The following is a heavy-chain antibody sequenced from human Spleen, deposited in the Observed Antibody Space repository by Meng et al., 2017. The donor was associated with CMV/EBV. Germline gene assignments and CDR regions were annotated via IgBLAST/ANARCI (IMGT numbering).Heavy chain of an antibody. CDR1: GFTFGPYT. CDR2: IGSSGSYV. D-gene: IGHD6-13*01. V-gene: IGHV3-21*01. CDR3: ARGGHSSSWHLGH. Sequence: GESLKISCAASGFTFGPYTMNWVRQVPGKGLEWVSSIGSSGSYVYYADSVKGRFTISRDNAKNSLYLQMDSLRAADTAVYYCARGGHSSSWHLGHWGQGTLVTVSS. J-gene: IGHJ4*02.